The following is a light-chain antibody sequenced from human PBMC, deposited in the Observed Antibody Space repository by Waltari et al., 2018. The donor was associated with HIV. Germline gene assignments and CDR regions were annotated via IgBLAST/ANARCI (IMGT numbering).Light chain of an antibody. V-gene: IGKV1-39*01. CDR1: QNIKNL. CDR2: GVS. J-gene: IGKJ5*01. Sequence: QLTQSPSSLSASLGAKVTISCRASQNIKNLLNWYQLRPGKAPRLLIYGVSGLPTGVPSRFTGGGSGADFTLTINNLQPEDFASYFCQQTYSVSITFGPGTRVEI. CDR3: QQTYSVSIT.